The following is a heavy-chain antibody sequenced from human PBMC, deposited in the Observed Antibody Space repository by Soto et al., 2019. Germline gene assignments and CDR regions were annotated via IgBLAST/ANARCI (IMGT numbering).Heavy chain of an antibody. CDR3: AYSRRGSSFSLDY. D-gene: IGHD6-13*01. Sequence: LPETLSLTCTVSGGSISSYYWSWIRQPPGKGLEWIGYIYYSGSTNYNPSLKSRVTISVDTSKNQFSLKLSSVTAADTAVYYCAYSRRGSSFSLDYWGQGTLVTVSS. CDR1: GGSISSYY. CDR2: IYYSGST. J-gene: IGHJ4*02. V-gene: IGHV4-59*01.